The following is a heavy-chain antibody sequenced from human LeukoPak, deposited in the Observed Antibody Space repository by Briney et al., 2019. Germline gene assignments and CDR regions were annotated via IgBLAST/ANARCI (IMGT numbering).Heavy chain of an antibody. D-gene: IGHD4-23*01. V-gene: IGHV3-53*01. J-gene: IGHJ4*02. CDR1: GFTVSSNY. CDR3: ARSPTYGGDAV. Sequence: GGSLRLSCAASGFTVSSNYMIWVRQAPGKGLEWVSVIYSGGSTYYADSVKGRFTISRDNSKNTLYLQMNSLRAEDTAVYYCARSPTYGGDAVWGQGTLVTVSS. CDR2: IYSGGST.